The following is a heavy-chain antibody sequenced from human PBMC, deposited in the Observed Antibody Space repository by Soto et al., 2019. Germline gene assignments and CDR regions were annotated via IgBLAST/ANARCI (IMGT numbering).Heavy chain of an antibody. CDR2: IYYSGST. Sequence: PSETLCLTCAVSGGSISSGGYSWSWIRQPPGKGLEWIGCIYYSGSTYYNPSLKSRVTISVDTSKNQFSLKLSSVTAADTAVYYCASYGVRAPYGMDVWGQGTTVTVSS. J-gene: IGHJ6*02. D-gene: IGHD3-10*01. CDR1: GGSISSGGYS. CDR3: ASYGVRAPYGMDV. V-gene: IGHV4-30-2*03.